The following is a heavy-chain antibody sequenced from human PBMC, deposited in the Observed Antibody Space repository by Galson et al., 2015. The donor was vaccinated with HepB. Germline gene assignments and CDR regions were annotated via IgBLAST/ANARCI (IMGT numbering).Heavy chain of an antibody. CDR3: ALTDDIVVGIYNEFDP. CDR1: GGTFSSYA. CDR2: IIPIFGTA. V-gene: IGHV1-69*13. Sequence: SVKVSCKASGGTFSSYAISWVRQAPGQGLEWMGGIIPIFGTANYAQKFQGRVTITADESTSTAYMELGSLRSEDTAVYYCALTDDIVVGIYNEFDPWGQGTLVTVSS. D-gene: IGHD2-2*01. J-gene: IGHJ5*02.